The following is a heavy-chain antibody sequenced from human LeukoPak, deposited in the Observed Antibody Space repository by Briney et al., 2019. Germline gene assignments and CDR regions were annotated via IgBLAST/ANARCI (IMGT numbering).Heavy chain of an antibody. CDR2: VYYSSTT. Sequence: SETLSLTCAVSGGFTSNYYWIWLRQPPGKGLQWIGSVYYSSTTNYNPSLTSRVTISIDTSKEEFSLKLTAVTAADTAVYYCARDGGGGLDSWGQGTLVSVSS. J-gene: IGHJ4*02. CDR3: ARDGGGGLDS. D-gene: IGHD4-23*01. V-gene: IGHV4-59*01. CDR1: GGFTSNYY.